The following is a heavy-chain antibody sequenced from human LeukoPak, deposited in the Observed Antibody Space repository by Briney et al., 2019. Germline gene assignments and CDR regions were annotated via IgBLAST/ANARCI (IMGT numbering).Heavy chain of an antibody. V-gene: IGHV4-61*02. CDR3: ARGETTVNDLLIDC. D-gene: IGHD4-11*01. J-gene: IGHJ4*02. Sequence: SETLPLTCTVSGGSISSGSYYWSWIRQPAGKGLEWIGRIYTCGSTNYNPSLKSRVTISVDTSKNQFSLKLSSVTAADTAVYYCARGETTVNDLLIDCWGQGTLVTVSS. CDR1: GGSISSGSYY. CDR2: IYTCGST.